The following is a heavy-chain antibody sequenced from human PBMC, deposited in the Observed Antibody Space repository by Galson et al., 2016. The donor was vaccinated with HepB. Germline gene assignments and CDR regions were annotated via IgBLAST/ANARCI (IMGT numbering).Heavy chain of an antibody. Sequence: SLRLSCAASGFTFSSYWMHWVRQAPGKGLVWVSRINGAGSSTTYADSVKGRFTISRGNAKNTLYQQRNSQGAGDTAVSSWTDGNDALDYWGQGTLITVSS. CDR3: TDGNDALDY. CDR2: INGAGSST. D-gene: IGHD1-1*01. V-gene: IGHV3-74*01. CDR1: GFTFSSYW. J-gene: IGHJ4*02.